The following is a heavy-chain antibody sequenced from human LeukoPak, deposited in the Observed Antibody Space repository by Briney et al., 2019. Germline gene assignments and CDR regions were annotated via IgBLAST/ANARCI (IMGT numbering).Heavy chain of an antibody. D-gene: IGHD3-10*01. CDR1: GGSFSGYY. Sequence: ETLSLTCAVYGGSFSGYYWSWIRQPPGKGLEWIGEINHSGSTNYNPSLKSRVTISVDTSKNQFSLKLSSVTAADTAVYYCARLPMRYGSGSYRDYWGQGTLATVSS. CDR2: INHSGST. CDR3: ARLPMRYGSGSYRDY. V-gene: IGHV4-34*01. J-gene: IGHJ4*02.